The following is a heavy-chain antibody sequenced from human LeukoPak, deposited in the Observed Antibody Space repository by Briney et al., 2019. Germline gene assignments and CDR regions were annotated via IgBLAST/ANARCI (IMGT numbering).Heavy chain of an antibody. Sequence: GGSLRLSCAASGFTFSSYEMNWVRQAPGKGLEWISYISTSGSTIYYTDSVKGRLTISRDNAKNSLYLQMNSLRVEDTAVYYCARDFQGYFDYWGQGTLVTVSS. CDR3: ARDFQGYFDY. CDR2: ISTSGSTI. CDR1: GFTFSSYE. V-gene: IGHV3-48*03. J-gene: IGHJ4*02.